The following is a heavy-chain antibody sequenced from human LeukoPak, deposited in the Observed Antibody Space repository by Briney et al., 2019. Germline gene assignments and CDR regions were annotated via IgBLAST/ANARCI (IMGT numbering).Heavy chain of an antibody. CDR2: ISGRAGTT. J-gene: IGHJ4*02. Sequence: TGGSLRLSCAASGFTFSSYDMTWVRQAPGKGLEWVSAISGRAGTTYYADSVKGRFTISRDNSKNTLYLQMNSLRAEDTAVYYCLTVRKYLRVGWNSNFDYWGQGTLVTVSS. V-gene: IGHV3-23*01. CDR3: LTVRKYLRVGWNSNFDY. CDR1: GFTFSSYD. D-gene: IGHD1-7*01.